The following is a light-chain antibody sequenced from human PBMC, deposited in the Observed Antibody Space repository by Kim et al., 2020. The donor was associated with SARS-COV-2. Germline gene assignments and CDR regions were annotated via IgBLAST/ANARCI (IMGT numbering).Light chain of an antibody. CDR2: AAS. CDR1: QGISSY. V-gene: IGKV1-9*01. CDR3: QQLNSYPFT. Sequence: DIQLTQSPSFLSASVGDRVTITYRASQGISSYLAWYQQKPGKAPKLLIYAASTLQSGVPSRFSGSGSGTEFTLTISSLQPEDFATYYCQQLNSYPFTFGGRTKVDIK. J-gene: IGKJ4*01.